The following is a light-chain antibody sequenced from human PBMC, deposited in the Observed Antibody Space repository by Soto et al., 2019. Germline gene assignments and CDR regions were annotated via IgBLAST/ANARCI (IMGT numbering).Light chain of an antibody. CDR2: DVS. CDR1: SSDVGGYNY. J-gene: IGLJ1*01. Sequence: QSALTQPASVSGSPGQSITISCTGTSSDVGGYNYVSWYQQHPGKAPKLMIYDVSNRTSGVSNRFSGSKSGNTASLTISGLQADDEADYYCSSYTSSSTLVFGTGTKLTVL. CDR3: SSYTSSSTLV. V-gene: IGLV2-14*01.